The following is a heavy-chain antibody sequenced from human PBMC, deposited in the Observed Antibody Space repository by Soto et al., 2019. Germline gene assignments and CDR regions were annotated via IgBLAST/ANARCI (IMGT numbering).Heavy chain of an antibody. V-gene: IGHV3-11*01. CDR1: GFTFSDYD. J-gene: IGHJ4*02. CDR3: ARELSAYGDYEAFDY. Sequence: GGSLRLSCAASGFTFSDYDMSWIRQAPGKGLEWVSYISSSGSTIYYADSVKGRFTISRDNAKNSLYLQMNSLRAEDTAVYYCARELSAYGDYEAFDYWGQGTLVTVSS. D-gene: IGHD4-17*01. CDR2: ISSSGSTI.